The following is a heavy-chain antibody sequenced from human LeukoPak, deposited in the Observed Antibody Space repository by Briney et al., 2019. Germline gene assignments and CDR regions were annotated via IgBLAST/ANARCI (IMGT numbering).Heavy chain of an antibody. CDR1: GLTLSVYR. V-gene: IGHV3-23*01. D-gene: IGHD3-10*02. CDR3: VTYVQRPPSVDV. Sequence: GVSLRLSYTVSGLTLSVYRVLCLRHSPEERLEWFAGTAGADDVLQFADSVKGRFTVSTENPKNTVYSQMDSLRAEDTALYLFVTYVQRPPSVDVWRQGSTPSVPS. CDR2: TAGADDVL. J-gene: IGHJ6*02.